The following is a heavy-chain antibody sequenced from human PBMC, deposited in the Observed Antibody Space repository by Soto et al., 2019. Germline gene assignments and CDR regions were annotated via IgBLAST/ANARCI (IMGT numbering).Heavy chain of an antibody. J-gene: IGHJ6*02. Sequence: GGSLRLSCAASGFTFSSYAMSWVRQAPGKGLEWVSAISGSGGSTYYEDSVKGRFTISRDNSKNTLYLQMNSLRAEDTAVYYCAKFAVTTKSYYYYGMDVWGQGTTVTVSS. V-gene: IGHV3-23*01. CDR1: GFTFSSYA. D-gene: IGHD4-17*01. CDR2: ISGSGGST. CDR3: AKFAVTTKSYYYYGMDV.